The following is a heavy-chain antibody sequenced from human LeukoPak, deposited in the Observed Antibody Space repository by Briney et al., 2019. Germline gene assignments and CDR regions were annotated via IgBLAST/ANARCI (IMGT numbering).Heavy chain of an antibody. J-gene: IGHJ4*02. CDR1: GGSFSGYY. CDR2: INHSGST. CDR3: ARGRGYSYGENFGH. Sequence: PSETLSLTCAVYGGSFSGYYWSWIRQPPGKGLEWIGEINHSGSTNYNPSLKSRVTISVDTSKNQFSLKLSSVTAADTAVYYCARGRGYSYGENFGHWGQGTLVTVSS. D-gene: IGHD5-18*01. V-gene: IGHV4-34*01.